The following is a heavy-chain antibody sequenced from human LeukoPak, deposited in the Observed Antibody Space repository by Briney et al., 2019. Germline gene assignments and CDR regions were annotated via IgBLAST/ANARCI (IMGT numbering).Heavy chain of an antibody. J-gene: IGHJ5*02. Sequence: GASVKVSCKASGYTFTSYYMHWVRQAPGQGLEWMGIINPSGGSTSYAQKFQGRVTMTRDTSTSTVYMELSSLSSEDTAVYYCARAGGDYGVHPKNWFDPWGQGTLVTVSS. D-gene: IGHD4-17*01. CDR1: GYTFTSYY. CDR2: INPSGGST. V-gene: IGHV1-46*01. CDR3: ARAGGDYGVHPKNWFDP.